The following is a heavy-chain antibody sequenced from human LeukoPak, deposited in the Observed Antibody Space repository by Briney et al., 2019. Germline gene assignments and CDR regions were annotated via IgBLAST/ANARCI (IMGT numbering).Heavy chain of an antibody. V-gene: IGHV3-30*02. J-gene: IGHJ4*02. CDR1: GFTFSSYA. D-gene: IGHD2-2*01. CDR2: IQYDGSNK. CDR3: AKSGIVVVPAAQPFDY. Sequence: PGGSLRLSCAASGFTFSSYAMHWVRQAPGRGLEWVAFIQYDGSNKYYADSVKGRFTISRDNSKNMLYLQMNSLRAEDTAVYYCAKSGIVVVPAAQPFDYWGQGTPVTVSS.